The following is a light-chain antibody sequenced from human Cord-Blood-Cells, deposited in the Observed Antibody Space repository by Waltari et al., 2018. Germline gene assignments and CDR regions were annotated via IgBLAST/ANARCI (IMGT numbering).Light chain of an antibody. J-gene: IGKJ4*01. CDR3: QQSYSTPLT. Sequence: DIQMTQSPSSLSASVGDRVTITCRASQSISSYLNWYQQKPGQAPKLLIYAASSLQSRVPSRFSGSGSGTDFTLTISSLQPEDFATYYCQQSYSTPLTFGGGTKVEIK. CDR2: AAS. V-gene: IGKV1-39*01. CDR1: QSISSY.